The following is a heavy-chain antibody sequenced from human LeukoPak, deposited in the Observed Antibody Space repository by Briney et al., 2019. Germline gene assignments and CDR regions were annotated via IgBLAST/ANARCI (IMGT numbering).Heavy chain of an antibody. Sequence: TSETLSLTCTVSGGSFRSRNYLWSWIRQTPGEGLEWIGYISYSGSAYYNPSLKSRVTISIDTSNSQFSLRLRSVTAADTAVYYCAREVNIQADSDAFDIWGPETTVTVSS. D-gene: IGHD1/OR15-1a*01. CDR3: AREVNIQADSDAFDI. J-gene: IGHJ3*02. CDR2: ISYSGSA. V-gene: IGHV4-30-4*08. CDR1: GGSFRSRNYL.